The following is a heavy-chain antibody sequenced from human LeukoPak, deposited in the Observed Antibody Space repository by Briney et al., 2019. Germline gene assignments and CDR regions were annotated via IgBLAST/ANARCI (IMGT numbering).Heavy chain of an antibody. V-gene: IGHV4-59*01. CDR3: ARSITSSWYGDFQH. Sequence: NPGGSLRLSCAASGFTLSGYSMHWVRQPPGKGLEWIGYIYYSGSTNYNPSLKSRVTISVDTSKNQFSLKLSSVTAADTAVCYCARSITSSWYGDFQHWGQGTLVTVSS. D-gene: IGHD6-13*01. J-gene: IGHJ1*01. CDR2: IYYSGST. CDR1: GFTLSGYS.